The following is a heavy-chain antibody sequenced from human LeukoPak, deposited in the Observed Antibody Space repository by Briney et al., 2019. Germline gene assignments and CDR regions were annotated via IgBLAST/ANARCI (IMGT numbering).Heavy chain of an antibody. D-gene: IGHD6-25*01. CDR3: AKAVFQRGYFDY. Sequence: SGGSLRLSCAASGFTFDDYATHWVRQAPGKGLEWVSGISWNSGSIGYADSVKGRFTISRDNAKNSLYLQMNSLRAEDTALYYCAKAVFQRGYFDYWGQGTLVTVSS. J-gene: IGHJ4*02. V-gene: IGHV3-9*01. CDR2: ISWNSGSI. CDR1: GFTFDDYA.